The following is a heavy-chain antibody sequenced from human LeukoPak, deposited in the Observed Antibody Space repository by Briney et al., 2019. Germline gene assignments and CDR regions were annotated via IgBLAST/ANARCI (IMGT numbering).Heavy chain of an antibody. CDR3: ARVGGYSYGYYYYYMDV. CDR1: GFTFSSYW. J-gene: IGHJ6*03. D-gene: IGHD5-18*01. CDR2: IKQDGSEK. V-gene: IGHV3-7*01. Sequence: PGGSLRLSCAASGFTFSSYWMSWVRQAPGKGLEWVANIKQDGSEKYYVDSVKGRFTISRDNAKNSLYLQMNSLRAEDTAVYYCARVGGYSYGYYYYYMDVWGKGTTVTVSS.